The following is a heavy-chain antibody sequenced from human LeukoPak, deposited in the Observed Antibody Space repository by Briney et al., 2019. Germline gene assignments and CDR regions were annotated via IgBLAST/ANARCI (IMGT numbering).Heavy chain of an antibody. CDR1: GFNFSGSA. V-gene: IGHV3-73*01. CDR2: IRSKTHSYAT. CDR3: TRRSIASTRTDDY. D-gene: IGHD6-13*01. J-gene: IGHJ4*02. Sequence: GGSLRLSCAASGFNFSGSAIHWVRQASGKGLEWVGRIRSKTHSYATTYAASLKGRFTISRDDSKNTTYLQMSSLKIDDTAVYYCTRRSIASTRTDDYWGQGTLVTVSS.